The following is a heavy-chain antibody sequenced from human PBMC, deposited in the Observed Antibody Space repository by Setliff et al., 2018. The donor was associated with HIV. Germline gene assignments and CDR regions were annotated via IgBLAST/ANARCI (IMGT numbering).Heavy chain of an antibody. Sequence: PSETLSLTCTVSRDSIRNGAYYWGWIRQPPGKGLEWICSIYYSGSAYYNPSFKSRVTLSVDTSENQFSLRRSSVTAADTAVYYCTRDLWGDDYYYDSSEYYTXNGFDFWGQGTLVTVSS. CDR2: IYYSGSA. J-gene: IGHJ3*01. CDR3: TRDLWGDDYYYDSSEYYTXNGFDF. D-gene: IGHD3-22*01. V-gene: IGHV4-39*07. CDR1: RDSIRNGAYY.